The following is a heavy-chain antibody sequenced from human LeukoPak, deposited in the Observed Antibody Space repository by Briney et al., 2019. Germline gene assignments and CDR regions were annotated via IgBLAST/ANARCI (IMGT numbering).Heavy chain of an antibody. D-gene: IGHD3-10*01. CDR2: ISAYNGNT. J-gene: IGHJ4*02. Sequence: ASVKVSCKASGYTFTSYGISWVRQAPGQGLEWMGWISAYNGNTNYAQKLQGRVNMTTDTSTSTAYMELRSLRSDDTAVYYCARDLGILWFGENFDYWGQGTLVTVSS. V-gene: IGHV1-18*01. CDR3: ARDLGILWFGENFDY. CDR1: GYTFTSYG.